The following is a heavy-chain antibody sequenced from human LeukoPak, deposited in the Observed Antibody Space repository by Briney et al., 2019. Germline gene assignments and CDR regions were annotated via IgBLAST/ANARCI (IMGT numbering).Heavy chain of an antibody. CDR1: GYTFTSYG. V-gene: IGHV1-2*02. CDR2: INPNSGGT. J-gene: IGHJ6*03. CDR3: ARRRNYYYYYMDV. Sequence: REASVKVSCKASGYTFTSYGISWVRQAPGQGLEWMGWINPNSGGTNYAQKFQGRVTMTRDTSISTAYMELSRLRSDDTAVYYCARRRNYYYYYMDVWGKGTTVTVSS.